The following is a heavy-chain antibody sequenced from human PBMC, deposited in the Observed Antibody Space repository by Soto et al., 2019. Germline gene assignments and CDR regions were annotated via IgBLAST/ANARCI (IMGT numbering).Heavy chain of an antibody. CDR2: MNPNSGNT. V-gene: IGHV1-8*01. CDR3: ARGQGPGYYYYMDV. Sequence: ASVKVSCKASGYTFTSYDINWVRQATGQGLEWMGWMNPNSGNTGYAQKFQGRVTMTRNTSISTAYTELSSLRSEDTAVYYCARGQGPGYYYYMDVWGKGTTVTVSS. J-gene: IGHJ6*03. CDR1: GYTFTSYD.